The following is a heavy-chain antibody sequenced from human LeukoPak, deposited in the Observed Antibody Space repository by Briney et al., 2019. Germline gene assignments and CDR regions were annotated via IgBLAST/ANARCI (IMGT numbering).Heavy chain of an antibody. Sequence: EASVKVSCKASGYTFTDYYMHWVRQAPGQGLEWMGRINPNSGGTNYAQKFQGRVTMTRDTSISTAYMELSRLRSDDTAVYYCARQGEMAIILFDYWGQGTLVTVSS. CDR2: INPNSGGT. D-gene: IGHD5-24*01. J-gene: IGHJ4*02. CDR3: ARQGEMAIILFDY. V-gene: IGHV1-2*06. CDR1: GYTFTDYY.